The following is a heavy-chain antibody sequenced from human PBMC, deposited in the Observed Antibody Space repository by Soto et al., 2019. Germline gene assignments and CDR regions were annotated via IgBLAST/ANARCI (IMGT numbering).Heavy chain of an antibody. CDR3: ARYRSGSFDY. CDR2: IYYSGST. J-gene: IGHJ4*02. Sequence: ASETLALTCAVSGGSISSYYWSWIRQPPGKGLEWIGYIYYSGSTNYNPSLKSRVTISVDTSKNQFSLKLSSVTAAHTAVYYCARYRSGSFDYWGQGTLVTVSS. V-gene: IGHV4-59*01. D-gene: IGHD3-10*01. CDR1: GGSISSYY.